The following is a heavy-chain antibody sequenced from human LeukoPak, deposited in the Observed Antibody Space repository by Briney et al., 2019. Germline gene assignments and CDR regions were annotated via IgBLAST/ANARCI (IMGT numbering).Heavy chain of an antibody. V-gene: IGHV1-2*02. CDR3: ARGPLWFGERYYGMDV. J-gene: IGHJ6*02. CDR1: GYTFTGYY. D-gene: IGHD3-10*01. Sequence: ASVKVSCKASGYTFTGYYMHWVRQAPGQGLEWMGWINPNSGGTNYAQKFQGRVTMTRDTSISTAYMELSRLRSDDTAVYYCARGPLWFGERYYGMDVWGQGTTVTVSS. CDR2: INPNSGGT.